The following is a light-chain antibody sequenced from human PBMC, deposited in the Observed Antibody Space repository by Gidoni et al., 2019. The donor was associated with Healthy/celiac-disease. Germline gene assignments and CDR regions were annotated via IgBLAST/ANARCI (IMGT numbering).Light chain of an antibody. CDR2: AAS. J-gene: IGKJ1*01. Sequence: DIQMTQSQSSLSASVGDRVTITCRASQSISSYLNWYQQKPGKAPKLLIYAASSLQSGVPSRFSGIGSGTDFTLTISSLQPEDFATYYCQQSYSTPAWTFGQXTKVEIK. CDR3: QQSYSTPAWT. CDR1: QSISSY. V-gene: IGKV1-39*01.